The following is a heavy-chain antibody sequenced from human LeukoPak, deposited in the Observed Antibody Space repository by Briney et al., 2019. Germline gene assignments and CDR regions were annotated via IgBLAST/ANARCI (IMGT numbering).Heavy chain of an antibody. CDR3: ARDKLRGGYNVPWFDP. CDR2: ISYDGSNK. V-gene: IGHV3-30-3*01. D-gene: IGHD5-12*01. CDR1: GFTFSSYA. Sequence: GRSLRLSCAASGFTFSSYAMHWVRQAPGKGLEWVAVISYDGSNKYYADSVKGRFTISRDNSKNTLYLQMNSLRAEDTAVYYCARDKLRGGYNVPWFDPWGQGTLVTVSS. J-gene: IGHJ5*02.